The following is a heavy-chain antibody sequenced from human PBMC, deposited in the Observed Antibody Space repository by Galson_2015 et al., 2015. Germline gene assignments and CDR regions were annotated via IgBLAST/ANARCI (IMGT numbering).Heavy chain of an antibody. CDR2: IKQDGSEK. CDR3: ASQTWTGYFDY. D-gene: IGHD3-10*01. V-gene: IGHV3-7*03. J-gene: IGHJ4*02. Sequence: SLRLSCAASGFTFSNYWMSWVRQAPGKGLEWVANIKQDGSEKYYVDSVKGRITISRDNAKNSLYLQMNSLRAEDTAIYYCASQTWTGYFDYWGQGILVTVSS. CDR1: GFTFSNYW.